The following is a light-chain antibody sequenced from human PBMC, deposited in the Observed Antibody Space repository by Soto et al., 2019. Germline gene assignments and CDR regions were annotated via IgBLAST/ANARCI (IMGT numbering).Light chain of an antibody. V-gene: IGKV1-5*03. CDR3: QQYSSYSLFS. CDR1: QNINNW. Sequence: DIQMTQSPSTLSASVGDRLTITCGASQNINNWLAWYQQKPGKAPKLLISKASSLQSGVPSRFSGSGSGTEYTLTISCLQPDDFATYYCQQYSSYSLFSFGPGTKVDIK. CDR2: KAS. J-gene: IGKJ3*01.